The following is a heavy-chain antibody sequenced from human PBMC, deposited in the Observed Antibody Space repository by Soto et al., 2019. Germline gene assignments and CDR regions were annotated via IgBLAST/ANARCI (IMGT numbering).Heavy chain of an antibody. CDR3: ARDEDYILGAYGGWFDP. J-gene: IGHJ5*02. CDR2: ISAYNGNT. Sequence: QVQLVQSGAEVKKPGASVKVSCKASGYTFTSYGISWVRQAPGQGLEWMGWISAYNGNTNYAQKLQGRVTMTTDTTKSTAYMELRSLRSDDTAVYYCARDEDYILGAYGGWFDPWGQGPLVTVSS. CDR1: GYTFTSYG. V-gene: IGHV1-18*01. D-gene: IGHD1-26*01.